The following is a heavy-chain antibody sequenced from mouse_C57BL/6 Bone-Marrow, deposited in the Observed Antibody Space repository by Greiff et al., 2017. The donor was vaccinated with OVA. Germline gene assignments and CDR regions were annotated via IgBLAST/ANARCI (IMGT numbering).Heavy chain of an antibody. V-gene: IGHV1-69*01. J-gene: IGHJ2*01. CDR1: GYTFTSYW. CDR2: IDPSDSYT. Sequence: QVQLKQSGAELVMPGASVKLSCKASGYTFTSYWMHWVKQRPGQGLEWIGEIDPSDSYTKYNQKFKGKSTLTVDKSSSTAYMQLSSLTSEDSAVYYCARRTYDYDGPFDYWGQGTTLTVSS. CDR3: ARRTYDYDGPFDY. D-gene: IGHD2-4*01.